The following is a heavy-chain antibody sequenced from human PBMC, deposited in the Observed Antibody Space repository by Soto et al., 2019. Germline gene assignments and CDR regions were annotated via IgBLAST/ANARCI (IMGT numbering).Heavy chain of an antibody. J-gene: IGHJ4*02. CDR3: AKGPEQLVHGVFDY. CDR2: IDTGGGST. Sequence: PVGSRRLSCAASGFTLSSCVMTWVSQAPGKGLEWVSGIDTGGGSTYYADSVKGRFTISRDNSKNTLYLQMNSLRAEDTAVYYCAKGPEQLVHGVFDYWGQGTLVTVSS. D-gene: IGHD6-6*01. CDR1: GFTLSSCV. V-gene: IGHV3-23*01.